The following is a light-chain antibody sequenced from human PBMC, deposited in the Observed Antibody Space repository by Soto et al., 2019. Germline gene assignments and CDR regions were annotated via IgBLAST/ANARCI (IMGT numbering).Light chain of an antibody. V-gene: IGLV2-8*01. CDR2: EVN. CDR3: GSYADSNNYV. CDR1: SSDVGSYTY. Sequence: QSALTQPPSASGSPGQSVTISCTGTSSDVGSYTYVSWYQHHPGKAPKVMIYEVNKRPSGVPDRFSGSKSGNTASLTVSGLQAEDEADYYCGSYADSNNYVFGTGTKVTVL. J-gene: IGLJ1*01.